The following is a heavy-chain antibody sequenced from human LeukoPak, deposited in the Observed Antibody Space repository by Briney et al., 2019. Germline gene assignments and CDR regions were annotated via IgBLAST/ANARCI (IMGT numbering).Heavy chain of an antibody. CDR2: IKFDGSLA. J-gene: IGHJ2*01. V-gene: IGHV3-74*01. Sequence: GGSLRLSCGASGFTFSTYWIHWVRQAPGKGLVWVSQIKFDGSLASYADSVKGRFTISRDNAKNTLYLQMNSLGTEDTAVYYCVTGHYDSRMYFDLWSRGTLVTVSS. D-gene: IGHD3-16*01. CDR3: VTGHYDSRMYFDL. CDR1: GFTFSTYW.